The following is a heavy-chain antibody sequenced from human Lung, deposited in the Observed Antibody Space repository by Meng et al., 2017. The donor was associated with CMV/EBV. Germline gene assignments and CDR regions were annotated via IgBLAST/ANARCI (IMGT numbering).Heavy chain of an antibody. CDR2: IYDGGST. D-gene: IGHD2-2*01. J-gene: IGHJ6*02. CDR3: VRHIIVVPARGYGVDV. Sequence: SETXSLXXRVSGHSISSDYFWGWVRQPPGKGLEWIGIYDGGSTYYNPSLKSRIVISVDTSGTQFSLTLSSVTAADTAVYYCVRHIIVVPARGYGVDVWGQGXTVTVSS. CDR1: GHSISSDYF. V-gene: IGHV4-38-2*01.